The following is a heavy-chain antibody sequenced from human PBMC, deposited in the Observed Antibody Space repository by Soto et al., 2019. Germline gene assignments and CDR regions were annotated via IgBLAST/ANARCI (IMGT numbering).Heavy chain of an antibody. D-gene: IGHD2-21*01. CDR3: VRGGGGGLFEH. V-gene: IGHV3-11*06. CDR1: GFPFSDYY. CDR2: ISPKSTYR. J-gene: IGHJ4*02. Sequence: PGGSLRLSCPTSGFPFSDYYMSWIRQAPGKGLEWLSHISPKSTYRNYADSVKGRFTISRDNTKSSLFLQMNSLGVEDTAVYYCVRGGGGGLFEHRGQGVLVTVSS.